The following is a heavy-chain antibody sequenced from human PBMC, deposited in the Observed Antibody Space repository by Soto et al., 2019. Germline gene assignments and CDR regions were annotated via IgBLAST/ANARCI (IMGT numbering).Heavy chain of an antibody. V-gene: IGHV4-31*03. J-gene: IGHJ3*02. CDR1: GGSVSSGAYY. CDR3: ARARLRAVYAFDI. D-gene: IGHD5-12*01. Sequence: TLSFTCTVSGGSVSSGAYYWTWIRQRPGKGLEWIGYIYYSGSTYYSPSLKSRLSISLDTSKNQFSLRLSSVTAADTAMYYCARARLRAVYAFDIWGQGTMVTVSS. CDR2: IYYSGST.